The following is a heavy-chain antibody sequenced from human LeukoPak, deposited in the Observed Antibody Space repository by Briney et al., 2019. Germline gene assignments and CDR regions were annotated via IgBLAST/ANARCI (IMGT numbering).Heavy chain of an antibody. CDR2: INPSGGTT. D-gene: IGHD2-2*01. J-gene: IGHJ5*02. V-gene: IGHV1-46*01. CDR1: GYTLSSYY. Sequence: ASVKVSCKASGYTLSSYYIHWVRQAPGQGLEWMGIINPSGGTTSYAQKFQGRVTMTRDTSTSTVYMELSSLRSEDTAVYYCARGDIVVVPAVAFRYNWFDPWGQGTLVTVSS. CDR3: ARGDIVVVPAVAFRYNWFDP.